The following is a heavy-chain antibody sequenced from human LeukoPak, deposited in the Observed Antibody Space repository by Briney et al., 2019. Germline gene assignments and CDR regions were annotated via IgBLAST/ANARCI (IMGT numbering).Heavy chain of an antibody. D-gene: IGHD5-24*01. CDR2: IKQDGSKK. CDR1: GFPFSSYW. J-gene: IGHJ4*02. CDR3: TRVGYIDEGIDY. V-gene: IGHV3-7*04. Sequence: GGSLRLSCVASGFPFSSYWMAWVRQAPGKGLEWVANIKQDGSKKSYVDSVKGRFTISRDNAKNSLYLQMNSLRAEDTAIYYCTRVGYIDEGIDYWGQGTLVTVSS.